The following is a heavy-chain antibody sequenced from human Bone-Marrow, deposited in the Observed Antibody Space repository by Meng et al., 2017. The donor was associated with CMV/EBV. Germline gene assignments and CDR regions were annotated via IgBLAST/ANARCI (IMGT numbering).Heavy chain of an antibody. CDR2: ISNTGDTT. V-gene: IGHV3-48*03. J-gene: IGHJ6*02. Sequence: LSLTCAASGFTFNSYEMNWVRQAPGKGLGWVSYISNTGDTTYYADSVNGRFTISRDNAKNSLSLQMNSLRAEDTAVYYCARQSGNPRVYYYYYGMDVWGQGTTVTVSS. CDR3: ARQSGNPRVYYYYYGMDV. CDR1: GFTFNSYE. D-gene: IGHD1-26*01.